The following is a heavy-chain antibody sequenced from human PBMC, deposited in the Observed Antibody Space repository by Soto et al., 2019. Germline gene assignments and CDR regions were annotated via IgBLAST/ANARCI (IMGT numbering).Heavy chain of an antibody. V-gene: IGHV1-18*01. Sequence: ASVKVSCKASGYTFTTYDISWVRQAPGQGLEWMGWISAYNGNTNYAQKLQGRVTMTTDTSTSTAYMELRSLRSDDTAVYYCAIDQSLDRKVAPAYWGQGTLVTVSS. CDR2: ISAYNGNT. CDR1: GYTFTTYD. CDR3: AIDQSLDRKVAPAY. J-gene: IGHJ4*02.